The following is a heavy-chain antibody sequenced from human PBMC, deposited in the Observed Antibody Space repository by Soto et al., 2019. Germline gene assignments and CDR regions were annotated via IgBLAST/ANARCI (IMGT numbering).Heavy chain of an antibody. D-gene: IGHD2-2*01. J-gene: IGHJ4*02. CDR1: GFTFSSYS. V-gene: IGHV3-21*01. CDR3: ARDRSRYERPFDY. CDR2: ISSSSSYI. Sequence: EVQLVESGGGLVKPGGSLRLSCAASGFTFSSYSMNWVRQAPGKGLEWVSSISSSSSYIYYADSVKGRFTISRDNAKNSLYLQMNSLRAEDTAVYYGARDRSRYERPFDYWGQGSLVTVSS.